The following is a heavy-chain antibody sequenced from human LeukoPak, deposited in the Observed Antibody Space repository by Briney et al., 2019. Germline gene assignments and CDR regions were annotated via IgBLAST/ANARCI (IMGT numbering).Heavy chain of an antibody. CDR1: GLTFSEYS. D-gene: IGHD2-15*01. CDR2: IRSNGRDT. J-gene: IGHJ5*02. V-gene: IGHV3-23*01. CDR3: AKGGYTTCFDP. Sequence: PGGSLTLSCAAYGLTFSEYSMSWVRQAPGKGLEWVSNIRSNGRDTYYTDSVKGRFTISRDNSKNTLYLEMNSLRAEDTAVYYCAKGGYTTCFDPWGQGTLVTVSS.